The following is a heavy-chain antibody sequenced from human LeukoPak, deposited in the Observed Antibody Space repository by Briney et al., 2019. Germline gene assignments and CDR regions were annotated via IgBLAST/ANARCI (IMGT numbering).Heavy chain of an antibody. J-gene: IGHJ5*02. CDR2: IIPIFGTA. D-gene: IGHD2-15*01. CDR1: GYTFTSYG. CDR3: ASGGYCSGGSCYINNWFDP. Sequence: GAPVKVSCKASGYTFTSYGISWVRQAPGQGLEWMGGIIPIFGTANYAQKFQGRVTITADESTSTAYMELSSLRSEDTAVYYCASGGYCSGGSCYINNWFDPWGQGTLVTVSS. V-gene: IGHV1-69*13.